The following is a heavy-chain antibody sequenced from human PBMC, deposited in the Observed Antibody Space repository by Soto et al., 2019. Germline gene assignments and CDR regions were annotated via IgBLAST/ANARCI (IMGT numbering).Heavy chain of an antibody. CDR2: ISSSSNHT. CDR1: GFTFSDYY. J-gene: IGHJ4*02. Sequence: GGSLRLSCAASGFTFSDYYMTWIRQAPGKGLEWVSYISSSSNHTNYADSVKGRFTISRDNAKNSLSLQMSSLRAEDTAVYYCARDLMPYYDNSGYFPYWGQGALVTVSS. CDR3: ARDLMPYYDNSGYFPY. V-gene: IGHV3-11*06. D-gene: IGHD3-22*01.